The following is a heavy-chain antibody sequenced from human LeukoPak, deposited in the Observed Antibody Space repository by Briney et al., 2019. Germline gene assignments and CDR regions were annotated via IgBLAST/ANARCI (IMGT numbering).Heavy chain of an antibody. J-gene: IGHJ5*02. CDR2: ISSSSSYI. D-gene: IGHD6-13*01. CDR3: ARGKGSSPEENWFDP. V-gene: IGHV3-21*01. CDR1: GFTSSSYS. Sequence: GGSLRLSCAASGFTSSSYSMNWVRQAPGKGLEWVSSISSSSSYIYYADSVKGRFTISRDNAKNSLYLQMNSLRAEDTAVYYCARGKGSSPEENWFDPWGQGTLVTVSS.